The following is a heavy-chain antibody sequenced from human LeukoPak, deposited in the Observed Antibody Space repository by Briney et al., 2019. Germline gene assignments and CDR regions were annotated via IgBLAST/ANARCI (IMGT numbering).Heavy chain of an antibody. CDR3: ARADSYGSILDY. CDR2: IDQYGRAK. D-gene: IGHD5-18*01. V-gene: IGHV3-7*04. J-gene: IGHJ4*02. Sequence: GSLGLSCAASGFTFSNYWMSWVRQAPGKGLEWVASIDQYGRAKYYVDSVRGRFTFSRDNTKNSLHLQMNSLRAEDTAVYYCARADSYGSILDYWGQGTRVIDSS. CDR1: GFTFSNYW.